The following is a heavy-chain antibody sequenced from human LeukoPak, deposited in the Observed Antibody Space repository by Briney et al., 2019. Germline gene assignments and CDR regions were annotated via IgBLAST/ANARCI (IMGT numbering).Heavy chain of an antibody. Sequence: ASVKVSCKASGGTFSSYAISWVRQAPGQGLEWMGGIIPIFGTANYAQKFQGRVTITVDESTSTAYMELSSLRSEDTAVYYCARVGYFYGSGSQTGGYLDYWGQGTLVTVSS. CDR1: GGTFSSYA. V-gene: IGHV1-69*01. CDR3: ARVGYFYGSGSQTGGYLDY. J-gene: IGHJ4*02. D-gene: IGHD3-10*01. CDR2: IIPIFGTA.